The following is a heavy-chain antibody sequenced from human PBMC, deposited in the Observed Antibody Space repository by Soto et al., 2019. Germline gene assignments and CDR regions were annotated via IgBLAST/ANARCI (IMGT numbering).Heavy chain of an antibody. Sequence: QITLKESGTTLVKPTQTLTLTCTFSGFSLSTSGVGVGWIRQPPGKALEWLALIYWDDDKRYSPSLKSRLTITKDTSNNHVVLTMTNMDPVDTATYYCAHIRAAAGDYYYYGMDVWGQGTTVTPSS. D-gene: IGHD6-13*01. CDR3: AHIRAAAGDYYYYGMDV. V-gene: IGHV2-5*02. CDR2: IYWDDDK. CDR1: GFSLSTSGVG. J-gene: IGHJ6*02.